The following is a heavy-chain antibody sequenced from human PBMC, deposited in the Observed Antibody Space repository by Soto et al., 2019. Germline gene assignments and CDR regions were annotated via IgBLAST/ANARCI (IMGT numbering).Heavy chain of an antibody. V-gene: IGHV3-30*18. CDR2: MKSDGSR. D-gene: IGHD3-3*01. Sequence: GGSLSLSCAASGFPFSSYSMSWVRQAPGKGLEWVAVMKSDGSRDHIDSVKGRFTISRDNSKKTLYLQMNNLRPEDSAVYYCAKPRSSLEWPPFDSWGHGTLVTVSS. CDR3: AKPRSSLEWPPFDS. J-gene: IGHJ5*01. CDR1: GFPFSSYS.